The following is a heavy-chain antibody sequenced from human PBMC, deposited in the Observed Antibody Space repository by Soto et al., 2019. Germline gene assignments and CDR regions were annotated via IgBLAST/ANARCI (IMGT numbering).Heavy chain of an antibody. CDR1: GFTFSSYA. Sequence: EVQLLESGGGLVQPGGSLRLSCAASGFTFSSYAMSWVRQVPGKGLEWVSAISDSGKSTYYADSVKGRFTISRDISKNTLYLQMNSLRAEDTAVYYCAKGQRWELPLDYWGQGTLVTVSS. V-gene: IGHV3-23*01. D-gene: IGHD1-26*01. CDR3: AKGQRWELPLDY. CDR2: ISDSGKST. J-gene: IGHJ4*02.